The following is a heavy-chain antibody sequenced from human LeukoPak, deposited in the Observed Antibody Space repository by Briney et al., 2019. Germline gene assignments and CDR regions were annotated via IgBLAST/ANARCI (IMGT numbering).Heavy chain of an antibody. V-gene: IGHV4-59*12. CDR1: GGSISSYY. J-gene: IGHJ5*02. Sequence: SETLSLTCTVSGGSISSYYWSWIRQPPGKGLEWIGYIYYSGSTNYNPSLKSRVTISVDTSKNQFSLKLSSVTAADTAVYYCARGYYYGSGNLNWFDPWGQGTLVTVSS. CDR3: ARGYYYGSGNLNWFDP. D-gene: IGHD3-10*01. CDR2: IYYSGST.